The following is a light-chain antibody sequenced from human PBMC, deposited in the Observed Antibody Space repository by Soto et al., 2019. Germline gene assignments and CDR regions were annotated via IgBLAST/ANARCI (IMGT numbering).Light chain of an antibody. CDR3: SSYTSTSTPVV. CDR2: KVT. CDR1: SSDIGGYNY. V-gene: IGLV2-14*01. J-gene: IGLJ2*01. Sequence: QSVLTQPASLSGSPGQSITISCTGTSSDIGGYNYVSWYQQHPGKAPKLMIYKVTNRPSGVSSRFSGSKSDNTASLTISGLQAEDEADYYCSSYTSTSTPVVFGGGTKLTVL.